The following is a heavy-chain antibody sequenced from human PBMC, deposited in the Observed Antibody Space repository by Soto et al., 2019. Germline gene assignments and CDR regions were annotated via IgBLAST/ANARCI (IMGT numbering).Heavy chain of an antibody. V-gene: IGHV3-23*01. CDR1: EFTFSNYA. CDR2: IRADGAGT. J-gene: IGHJ5*02. CDR3: AKCAVLLTTSGGWCNWLDP. Sequence: EVQLLESGGGLVQPGGSLRLSCTGSEFTFSNYAMSWVRQAPGKGLEWVSSIRADGAGTYYAGSWKGRFTISRDNSTNTLYVQMHRLRAEDTAVYYCAKCAVLLTTSGGWCNWLDPWGQGTLVTVSS. D-gene: IGHD2-21*01.